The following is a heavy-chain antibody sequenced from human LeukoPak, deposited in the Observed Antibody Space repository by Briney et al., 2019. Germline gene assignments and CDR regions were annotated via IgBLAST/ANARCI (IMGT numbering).Heavy chain of an antibody. CDR2: ISSSTSTI. D-gene: IGHD3-10*01. J-gene: IGHJ4*02. Sequence: VQPGGSLRLSCAASGFTFSSYSMNWVRQAPRKGLEWVSYISSSTSTIYYGDSVKGRFTISRDNAKNSLYLQMNSLRDEDTAVYYCARDHGSGSYQDYWGQGTLVTVSS. CDR3: ARDHGSGSYQDY. V-gene: IGHV3-48*02. CDR1: GFTFSSYS.